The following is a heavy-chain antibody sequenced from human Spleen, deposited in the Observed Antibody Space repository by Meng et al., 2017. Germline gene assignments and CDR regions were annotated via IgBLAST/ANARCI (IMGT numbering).Heavy chain of an antibody. V-gene: IGHV3-30*04. Sequence: GESLKISCAASGFTFSSYAMHWVRQAPGKGLEWVAVISYDGSNKYYADSVKGRFTISRDNAKNSLYLQMNSLRAEDTAVYYCARSYVLLWFGELLNYYGMDVWGQGTTVTVSS. CDR1: GFTFSSYA. J-gene: IGHJ6*02. CDR2: ISYDGSNK. D-gene: IGHD3-10*01. CDR3: ARSYVLLWFGELLNYYGMDV.